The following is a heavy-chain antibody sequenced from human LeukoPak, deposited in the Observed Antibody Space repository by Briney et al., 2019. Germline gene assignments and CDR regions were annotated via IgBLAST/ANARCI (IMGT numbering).Heavy chain of an antibody. V-gene: IGHV3-23*01. CDR3: AKGQELDDGVFDS. D-gene: IGHD1-1*01. CDR2: IRSNGDTT. J-gene: IGHJ4*02. Sequence: PGGSLRLSCTASGFTFSSLAMTWVHQAPGKGLEWVSPIRSNGDTTYNADSVKGRFTISRDNAKNTLYLELNSLRVEDTATFYCAKGQELDDGVFDSWGQGTMVTVSS. CDR1: GFTFSSLA.